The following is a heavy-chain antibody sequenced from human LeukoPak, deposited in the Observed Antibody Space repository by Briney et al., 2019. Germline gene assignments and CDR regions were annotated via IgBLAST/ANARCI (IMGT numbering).Heavy chain of an antibody. CDR2: IYYSGST. CDR1: GGSISNSGYY. V-gene: IGHV4-39*02. D-gene: IGHD3-22*01. J-gene: IGHJ4*02. Sequence: PSETLSLTCTVSGGSISNSGYYWGWIRQPPGKGLEWIGNIYYSGSTYSNPSLKSRVTISVDTSRNHFSLKLSSVTAADTAIYYCAKTYYYDPFDYWGQGTLVTVSS. CDR3: AKTYYYDPFDY.